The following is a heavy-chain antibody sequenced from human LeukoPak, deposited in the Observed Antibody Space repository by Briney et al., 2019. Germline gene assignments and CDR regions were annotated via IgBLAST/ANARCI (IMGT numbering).Heavy chain of an antibody. J-gene: IGHJ4*02. CDR2: IFRGGST. CDR3: ARYDSRGSGSTQLEY. Sequence: PSETLSLTCAVSGYSISIAYYWGWIRQPPGKGLEWIGRIFRGGSTSYNPSLMSRLTMSMDTSKNQFSLQLTSVIAADTAVYYCARYDSRGSGSTQLEYWGQGILVTISS. CDR1: GYSISIAYY. V-gene: IGHV4-38-2*01. D-gene: IGHD3-3*01.